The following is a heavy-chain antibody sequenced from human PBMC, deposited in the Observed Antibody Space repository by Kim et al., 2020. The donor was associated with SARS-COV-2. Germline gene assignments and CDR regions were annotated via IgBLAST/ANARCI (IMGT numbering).Heavy chain of an antibody. Sequence: GGSLRLSCAASGFTFSDFEMNWVRQAPGKGLEWVSYISLSGGTIYYADSVRGRFTISRDNAKNSLYLQMNSLRAEDTAVYYCARDLLYSSSWYAFDIWGQGTMVTVSS. D-gene: IGHD6-13*01. V-gene: IGHV3-48*03. CDR3: ARDLLYSSSWYAFDI. CDR2: ISLSGGTI. J-gene: IGHJ3*02. CDR1: GFTFSDFE.